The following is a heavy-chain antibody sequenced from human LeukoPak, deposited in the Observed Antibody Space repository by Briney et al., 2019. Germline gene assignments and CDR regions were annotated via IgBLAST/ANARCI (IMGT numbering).Heavy chain of an antibody. CDR3: ASVVRYYYDSSGYYRDY. J-gene: IGHJ4*02. V-gene: IGHV4-30-4*01. Sequence: SQTLSLTCTVSGGSISSGDYYWSWIRQPPGKGLEWMGYIYYSGSTYYNPSLKSRVTISVDTSKNQFSLKLSSVTAADTAVYYCASVVRYYYDSSGYYRDYWGQGTLVTVSS. CDR1: GGSISSGDYY. D-gene: IGHD3-22*01. CDR2: IYYSGST.